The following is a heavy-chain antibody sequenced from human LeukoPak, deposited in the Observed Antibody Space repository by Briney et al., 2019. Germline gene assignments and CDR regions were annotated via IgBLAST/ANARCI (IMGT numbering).Heavy chain of an antibody. J-gene: IGHJ4*02. CDR3: AKGSYSSGWTLDY. Sequence: GGSLRLSCAASGFTFSSYGMHWLRQAPGKGLEWVAFIQYDGSNKYYADSVKGRFTISRDNSKNTLYLQMNSLRAEDTAVYYCAKGSYSSGWTLDYWGQGTLVTVSS. CDR1: GFTFSSYG. V-gene: IGHV3-30*02. CDR2: IQYDGSNK. D-gene: IGHD6-19*01.